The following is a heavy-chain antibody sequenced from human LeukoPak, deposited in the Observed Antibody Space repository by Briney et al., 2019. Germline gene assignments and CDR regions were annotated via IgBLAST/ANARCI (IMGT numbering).Heavy chain of an antibody. J-gene: IGHJ4*02. D-gene: IGHD3-16*01. V-gene: IGHV3-23*01. CDR1: GFALSSYA. CDR3: AKDIHNWGSDY. Sequence: GGSLRLSCAASGFALSSYAMSWVRQAPGAGLGWVSGINKNGDSAYYADSVKGRFTISRDNSKNTLFLQINSLRAEDTAIYYCAKDIHNWGSDYWGQGTLVTVSS. CDR2: INKNGDSA.